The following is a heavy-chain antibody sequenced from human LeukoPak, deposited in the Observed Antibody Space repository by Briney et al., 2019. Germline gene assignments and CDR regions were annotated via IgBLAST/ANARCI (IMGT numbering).Heavy chain of an antibody. J-gene: IGHJ4*02. V-gene: IGHV4-34*01. CDR2: ISRSGAT. Sequence: SETLSLTCAVSGGSFSDYQWNWIRQSPGKGLEWLGEISRSGATTYNPSLKSRVTISVDTSKNQFSLKLSSVTAADTAVYYCARHRRYYDSSGYYPGKYYFDYWGQGTLVTVSS. CDR1: GGSFSDYQ. D-gene: IGHD3-22*01. CDR3: ARHRRYYDSSGYYPGKYYFDY.